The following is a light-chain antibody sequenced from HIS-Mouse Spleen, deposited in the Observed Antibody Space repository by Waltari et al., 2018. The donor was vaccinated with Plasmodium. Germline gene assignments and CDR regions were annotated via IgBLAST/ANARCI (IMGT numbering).Light chain of an antibody. CDR2: EDS. CDR1: ALPQKY. J-gene: IGLJ3*02. CDR3: YSTDSSGNHRV. Sequence: SYELTQPPSVSVSPGQTARITCSGDALPQKYAYWYQQKSCQAPVLVSYEDSKRPSGIPERFSGASSGTMATLTISGAQVEDEADYYCYSTDSSGNHRVFGGGTKLTVL. V-gene: IGLV3-10*01.